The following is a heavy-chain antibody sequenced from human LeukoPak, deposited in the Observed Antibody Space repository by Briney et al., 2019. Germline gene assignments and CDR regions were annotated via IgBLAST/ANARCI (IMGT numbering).Heavy chain of an antibody. CDR2: IYPGDSDT. CDR3: ARPIAAAGTDLGY. CDR1: GYIFTDYW. Sequence: GESLKISCQVSGYIFTDYWIGWVRQMPGKGLEWMGIIYPGDSDTRYSPSFQGQVTISVDKSVTTAYLQWSSLQASDTAMYYCARPIAAAGTDLGYWGQGTLVTVSS. D-gene: IGHD6-13*01. J-gene: IGHJ4*02. V-gene: IGHV5-51*01.